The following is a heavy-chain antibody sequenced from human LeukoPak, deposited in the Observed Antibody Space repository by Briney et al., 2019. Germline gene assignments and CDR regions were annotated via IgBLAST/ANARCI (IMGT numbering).Heavy chain of an antibody. CDR3: AIAGNSNTTCYRWVAY. Sequence: GESLKIPCTGFGYRFTRYWIEWGRQIPGKGLEWMGIIYPDDSDTSHNPSFQGQGTNSAEQSISTAYLQWSSLKASDTAVYYCAIAGNSNTTCYRWVAYWGQGTLVTVSS. D-gene: IGHD2-2*02. V-gene: IGHV5-51*01. CDR2: IYPDDSDT. J-gene: IGHJ4*02. CDR1: GYRFTRYW.